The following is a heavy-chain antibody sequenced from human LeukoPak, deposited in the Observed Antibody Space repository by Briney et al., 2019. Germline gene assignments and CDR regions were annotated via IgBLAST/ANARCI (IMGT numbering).Heavy chain of an antibody. J-gene: IGHJ3*02. CDR1: GLTFSSYG. Sequence: PGGSLRLSCAASGLTFSSYGMHWVRQAPGKGLEWVAVISYDGSNKYYADSVKGRFTISRDNSKNTLYLQMNSLRAEDTAVYYCARDMAVVASGAFDIWGQGTMVTVSS. V-gene: IGHV3-30*19. D-gene: IGHD2-15*01. CDR3: ARDMAVVASGAFDI. CDR2: ISYDGSNK.